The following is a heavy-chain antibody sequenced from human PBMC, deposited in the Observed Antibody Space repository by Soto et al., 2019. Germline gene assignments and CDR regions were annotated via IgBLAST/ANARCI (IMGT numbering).Heavy chain of an antibody. CDR1: GGTFSSFG. V-gene: IGHV3-23*01. J-gene: IGHJ4*02. CDR2: FRSDGDTT. D-gene: IGHD1-26*01. CDR3: AKGKGVGATPDGANC. Sequence: EVQVLESGGGLVQPVWSLRLSCAASGGTFSSFGMNWVRQAPGKGLEWVAVFRSDGDTTYNAEALKGRFTVYRDTSKNTVYLQMNSLRAEDTAVYYCAKGKGVGATPDGANCWGQGTPVTVSS.